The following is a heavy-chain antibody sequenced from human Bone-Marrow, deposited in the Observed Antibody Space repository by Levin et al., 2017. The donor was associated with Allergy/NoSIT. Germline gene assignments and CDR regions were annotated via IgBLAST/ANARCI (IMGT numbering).Heavy chain of an antibody. D-gene: IGHD3-3*01. J-gene: IGHJ3*02. Sequence: AGGSLRLSCATSGFTFSNFAMHWVRQAPGKGLEWVTVISYDGNNTHYADSVKGRFTVSRDNSKNTLFLQMNSLGAEDTALYYCARVQDTFWSGYYDAFAIWGQGTMVTVSS. CDR2: ISYDGNNT. CDR3: ARVQDTFWSGYYDAFAI. V-gene: IGHV3-30-3*01. CDR1: GFTFSNFA.